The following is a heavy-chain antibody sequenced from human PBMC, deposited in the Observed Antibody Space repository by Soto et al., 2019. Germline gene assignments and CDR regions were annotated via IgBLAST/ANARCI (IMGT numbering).Heavy chain of an antibody. CDR3: ARGLPNFYDFWSGYHRRTGACYMDV. J-gene: IGHJ6*03. Sequence: GASVKVSCKASGYTFTSYDINWVRQATGQGLEWMGWMNPNSGNTGYAQKFQGRVTMTRNTSISTAYMELSSLRSEDTAVYYCARGLPNFYDFWSGYHRRTGACYMDVWGKGTTVTVSS. CDR2: MNPNSGNT. D-gene: IGHD3-3*01. V-gene: IGHV1-8*01. CDR1: GYTFTSYD.